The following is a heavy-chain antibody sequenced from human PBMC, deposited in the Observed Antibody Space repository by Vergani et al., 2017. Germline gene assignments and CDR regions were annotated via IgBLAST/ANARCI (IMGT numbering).Heavy chain of an antibody. CDR3: ARSRPYCTSGSCPAI. V-gene: IGHV4-59*01. CDR2: IYDSGDT. D-gene: IGHD2-15*01. CDR1: GDSMNTYY. Sequence: QVQLQESGPGLVKPSETLSLTCSVSGDSMNTYYWTWIRQPPGKGLGWIGYIYDSGDTKYNPSLKSRVTMSLDTSKNQFSLNLYSVTAADTAVYYCARSRPYCTSGSCPAIWGQGTLVTVSS. J-gene: IGHJ4*02.